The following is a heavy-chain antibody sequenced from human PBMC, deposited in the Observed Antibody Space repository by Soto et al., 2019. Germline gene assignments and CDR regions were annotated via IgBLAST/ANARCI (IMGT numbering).Heavy chain of an antibody. J-gene: IGHJ4*02. V-gene: IGHV3-48*01. CDR2: ISGRSNTI. CDR3: AREGDGSGFFSDF. D-gene: IGHD3-22*01. Sequence: EVQLVEYGGGLVQPGGPLRLSCVASGFTFSDYNMNWVRQAPGKGLEWVSFISGRSNTIYYADSVKGRFTISRDNAKNSLYLLMNSLRAEDTAVYYCAREGDGSGFFSDFWGQGTLVTVSS. CDR1: GFTFSDYN.